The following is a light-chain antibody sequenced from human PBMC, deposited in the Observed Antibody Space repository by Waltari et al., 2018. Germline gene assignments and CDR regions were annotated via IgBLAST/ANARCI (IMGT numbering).Light chain of an antibody. CDR2: VNSDGSH. Sequence: QLVLTQSPSASSSLVASSKPTCTLSSRHSSYANAWHQQQPEKGPRFLMKVNSDGSHSKGVGIPDRFSGSSSGAERYLTISSLQSDDEADYYCQTWGTGIWVFGGGTKLTVL. CDR3: QTWGTGIWV. V-gene: IGLV4-69*01. J-gene: IGLJ3*02. CDR1: SRHSSYA.